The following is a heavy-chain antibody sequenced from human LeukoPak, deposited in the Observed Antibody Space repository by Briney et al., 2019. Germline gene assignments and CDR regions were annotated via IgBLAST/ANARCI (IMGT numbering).Heavy chain of an antibody. CDR2: IYSGGNT. CDR3: ARGGAITVVRGIIYGLDV. D-gene: IGHD3-10*01. Sequence: GGSLRLSCAASGFTFSTFTLNWVRQAPGKGLEWVSVIYSGGNTYYADSVKGRFTISRHNSRNTVYLQMNSLRAEDTAIYYCARGGAITVVRGIIYGLDVWGQGTTVTVSS. V-gene: IGHV3-53*04. CDR1: GFTFSTFT. J-gene: IGHJ6*02.